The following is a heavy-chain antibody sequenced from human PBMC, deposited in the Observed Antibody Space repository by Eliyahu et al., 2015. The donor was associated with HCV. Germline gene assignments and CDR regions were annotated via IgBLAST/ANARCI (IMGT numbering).Heavy chain of an antibody. CDR1: GFTFQXYX. CDR2: KSYDGTIT. J-gene: IGHJ4*02. V-gene: IGHV3-30-3*01. CDR3: ARGYCSGGDCFSGVSAAIHS. D-gene: IGHD2-21*02. Sequence: QVHLVESGGGVVQPGRSLRLSCAASGFTFQXYXXHGVRQAPGKGLEWVAVKSYDGTITSYADSVKGRFTISRDNSKNTVYLQMDSLRPADTALYYCARGYCSGGDCFSGVSAAIHSWGQGTLVTVSP.